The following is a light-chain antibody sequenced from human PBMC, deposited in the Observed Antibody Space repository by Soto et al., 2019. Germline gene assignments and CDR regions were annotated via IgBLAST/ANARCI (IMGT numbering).Light chain of an antibody. Sequence: EIVLTHSPGTLWLCAWGTAALACRASQSVSRYLALYQQKPGQAPRLLIYDASYRATGIPARFSGSGSGTDFILTISSLEPEDFAIYYCQQRSNWITFGQGTRLEIK. CDR1: QSVSRY. V-gene: IGKV3-11*01. CDR3: QQRSNWIT. J-gene: IGKJ5*01. CDR2: DAS.